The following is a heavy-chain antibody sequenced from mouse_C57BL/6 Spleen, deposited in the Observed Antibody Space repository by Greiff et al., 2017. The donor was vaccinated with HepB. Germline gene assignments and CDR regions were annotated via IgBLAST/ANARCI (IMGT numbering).Heavy chain of an antibody. J-gene: IGHJ3*01. D-gene: IGHD1-1*01. CDR2: IDPSDSYT. CDR3: ARLITTVEAWFAY. Sequence: QVQLQQPGAELVMPGASVKLSCKASGYTFTSYWMHWVKQRPGQGLEWIGEIDPSDSYTNYNQKFKGKSTLTVDKSSSTAYMQLSSLTSEDSAVYYCARLITTVEAWFAYGGQGTLVTVSA. V-gene: IGHV1-69*01. CDR1: GYTFTSYW.